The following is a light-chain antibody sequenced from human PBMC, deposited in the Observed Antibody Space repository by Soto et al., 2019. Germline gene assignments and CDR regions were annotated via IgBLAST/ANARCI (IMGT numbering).Light chain of an antibody. CDR2: TAS. CDR1: QSISRW. J-gene: IGKJ1*01. V-gene: IGKV1-5*01. Sequence: MTQSPATLSVSPGEGGTLSCRASQSISRWLAWYQQKPGKAPRLLIYTASTLESGVPSRFSASGSGTEFTLTISSLHPDDFATYYCQEYNNYWTFGQGTKVDIK. CDR3: QEYNNYWT.